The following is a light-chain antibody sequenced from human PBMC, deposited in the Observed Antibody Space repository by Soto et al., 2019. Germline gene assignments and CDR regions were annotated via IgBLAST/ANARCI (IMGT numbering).Light chain of an antibody. CDR1: QSVSIS. J-gene: IGKJ1*01. CDR2: GAS. V-gene: IGKV3D-15*01. CDR3: QQYHVWPNWT. Sequence: DIVMTHSPATLSVSPGEGATLSFSSSQSVSISLAWYQHKPGQAPRLLIHGASSRASGVPPRFSGSGSGTEFTPPISSLQSQDYAVSFCQQYHVWPNWTFGQGTKVDIK.